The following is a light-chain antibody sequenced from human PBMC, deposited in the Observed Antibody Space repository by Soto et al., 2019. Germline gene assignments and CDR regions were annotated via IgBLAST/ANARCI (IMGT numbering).Light chain of an antibody. V-gene: IGLV1-40*01. CDR3: QSYDSSLSAHYV. J-gene: IGLJ1*01. CDR1: SSNIGAGYD. CDR2: GNT. Sequence: QSVLTQPPSVSGAPGQGVTISCTGSSSNIGAGYDVQWYQQLPGTVPKLLIYGNTNRPSGVPDRFSGSKSGTSASLAITGLQAEDEADYYCQSYDSSLSAHYVFGTGTKVTVL.